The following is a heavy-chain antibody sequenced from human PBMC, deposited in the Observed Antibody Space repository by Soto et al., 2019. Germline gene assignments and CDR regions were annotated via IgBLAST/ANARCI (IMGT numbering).Heavy chain of an antibody. Sequence: ASVKVSCKASGYTFTSYDINWVRQATGQGLEWMGWMNPNSGNTGYAQKFQGRVTMTRNTSISTAYMELSSLRSEDTAVYYCANRWYSSSRYYCYYGMDVWGQGTTVTVSS. D-gene: IGHD6-13*01. CDR1: GYTFTSYD. CDR2: MNPNSGNT. J-gene: IGHJ6*02. V-gene: IGHV1-8*01. CDR3: ANRWYSSSRYYCYYGMDV.